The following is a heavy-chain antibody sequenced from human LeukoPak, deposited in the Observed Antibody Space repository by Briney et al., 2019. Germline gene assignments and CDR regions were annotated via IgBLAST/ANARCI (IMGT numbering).Heavy chain of an antibody. D-gene: IGHD1-26*01. Sequence: GGSLRLFCTASGFTFSSYAMSWVRQAPGKGLEWVSGISGSGGNTYYADSVKGRFTISRDNSKNTLYLQMNSLRAEDTAVYYCAKDSRGSYLNYFDYWGQGTLVTVSS. J-gene: IGHJ4*02. V-gene: IGHV3-23*01. CDR3: AKDSRGSYLNYFDY. CDR2: ISGSGGNT. CDR1: GFTFSSYA.